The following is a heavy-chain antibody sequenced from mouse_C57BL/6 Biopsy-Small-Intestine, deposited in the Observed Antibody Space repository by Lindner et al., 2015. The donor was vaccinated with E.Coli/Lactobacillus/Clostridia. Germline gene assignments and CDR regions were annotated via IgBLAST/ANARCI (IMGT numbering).Heavy chain of an antibody. D-gene: IGHD2-2*01. CDR1: GYAFSSSW. J-gene: IGHJ4*01. CDR3: ARWDGYDEGYAMDY. CDR2: IYPGDGDT. Sequence: VQLQESGPELVKPGASVKISCKASGYAFSSSWMNWVKQRPGKGLEWIGRIYPGDGDTNYNGKFKGKATLTADKSSSTAYMQLSSLTSGDSAVYFCARWDGYDEGYAMDYWGQGTSVTVSS. V-gene: IGHV1-82*01.